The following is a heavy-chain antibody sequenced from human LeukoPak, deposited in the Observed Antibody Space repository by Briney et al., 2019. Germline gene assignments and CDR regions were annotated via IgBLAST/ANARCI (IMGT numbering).Heavy chain of an antibody. D-gene: IGHD5-18*01. CDR2: IYYSGST. CDR1: GDSITSSSYY. V-gene: IGHV4-39*01. CDR3: ARGPRRGYSYGYVGQNYYYYGMDV. J-gene: IGHJ6*02. Sequence: SETLSLTCTVSGDSITSSSYYWGWIRQPPGKGLEWIGNIYYSGSTYYNPSLKSRVTIFVDTSKNQFSLKLSSVTAADTAVYYCARGPRRGYSYGYVGQNYYYYGMDVWGQGTTVTVSS.